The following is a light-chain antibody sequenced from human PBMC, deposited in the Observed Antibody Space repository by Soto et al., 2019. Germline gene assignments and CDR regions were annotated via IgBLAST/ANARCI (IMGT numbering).Light chain of an antibody. V-gene: IGKV3-20*01. Sequence: EILLTQSPDTLSLSPGERATLSCRASQSVSSNYLAWYQQKPGQAPRLLIYGASSRATGIPDRFSSGGSGTDFTLTISRLDPEDFAVYYCQQYNYSPWTYGQGTKEDI. CDR1: QSVSSNY. J-gene: IGKJ1*01. CDR3: QQYNYSPWT. CDR2: GAS.